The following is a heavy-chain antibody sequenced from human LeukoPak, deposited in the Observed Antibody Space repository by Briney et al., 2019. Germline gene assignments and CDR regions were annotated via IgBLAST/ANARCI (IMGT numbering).Heavy chain of an antibody. Sequence: SETLSLTCTVSGGSISSYYWSWLRQPPGKGLEWIGYIYYSGSTNYNPSLKSRVTISVDTSKNQFSLKLSSVTAADTAVYYCARLPRWYYFDYWGQGTLVTVSS. V-gene: IGHV4-59*01. CDR1: GGSISSYY. CDR2: IYYSGST. CDR3: ARLPRWYYFDY. J-gene: IGHJ4*02.